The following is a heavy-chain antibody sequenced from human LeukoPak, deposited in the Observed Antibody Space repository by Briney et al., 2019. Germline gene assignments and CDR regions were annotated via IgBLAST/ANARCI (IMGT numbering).Heavy chain of an antibody. CDR3: ARAPYDEEWSGYFDY. J-gene: IGHJ4*02. CDR1: GYTFTSYY. V-gene: IGHV1-46*01. D-gene: IGHD3-3*01. Sequence: ASVKVSCKASGYTFTSYYLHWVRQAPGQGLEWMGIVNPSGGSTTYAQKFQGRVTMTRDTSTRTVNMDLSSLRSEDTAVYYCARAPYDEEWSGYFDYWGQGTLVTVSS. CDR2: VNPSGGST.